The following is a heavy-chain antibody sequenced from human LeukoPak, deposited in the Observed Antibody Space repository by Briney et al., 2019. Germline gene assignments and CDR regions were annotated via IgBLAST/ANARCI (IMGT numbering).Heavy chain of an antibody. D-gene: IGHD6-13*01. CDR3: AKPRYYSSKKLVRTYYFDY. J-gene: IGHJ4*02. Sequence: GGSLRLSCAASGFTFSSYAMSWVRQAPGKGLEWVSAISGSGGSTYYADSVKGRFTISRDNSKNTLCLQMNSLRAEDTAVYYCAKPRYYSSKKLVRTYYFDYWGQGTLVTVSS. CDR1: GFTFSSYA. CDR2: ISGSGGST. V-gene: IGHV3-23*01.